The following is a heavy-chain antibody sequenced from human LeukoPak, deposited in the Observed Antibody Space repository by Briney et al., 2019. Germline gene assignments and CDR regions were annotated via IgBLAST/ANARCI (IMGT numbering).Heavy chain of an antibody. Sequence: GASVKVSCKASGYTFTGYYIHWVRQAPGHGLEWMGWINLNSGGTNYAQKFQGRVTMTGDTSISTAYMELSRLTSDDTAVYYCARIGYNHYFDYWGQGTLVTVSS. CDR2: INLNSGGT. CDR1: GYTFTGYY. CDR3: ARIGYNHYFDY. D-gene: IGHD5-24*01. V-gene: IGHV1-2*02. J-gene: IGHJ4*02.